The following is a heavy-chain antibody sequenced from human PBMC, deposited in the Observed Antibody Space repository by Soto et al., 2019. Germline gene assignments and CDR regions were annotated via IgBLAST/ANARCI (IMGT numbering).Heavy chain of an antibody. CDR1: GLIFTNYA. D-gene: IGHD5-12*01. Sequence: PGGSMRLSCAASGLIFTNYAMNWVRQAPGKGLERVSVIGGRGNSAYYADSVQGRFTISRDNSKNTLSLQMSSLTADDTAIYYCVREGRGSFDFWGRGTMVTVS. CDR3: VREGRGSFDF. CDR2: IGGRGNSA. J-gene: IGHJ3*01. V-gene: IGHV3-23*01.